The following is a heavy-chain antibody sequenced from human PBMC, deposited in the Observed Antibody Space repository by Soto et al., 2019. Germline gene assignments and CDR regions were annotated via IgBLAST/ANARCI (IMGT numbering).Heavy chain of an antibody. V-gene: IGHV4-39*01. J-gene: IGHJ3*02. Sequence: QLQLQESGPGLVKPSETLSLTCTVSGGSISSSSYYWGWIRQPPGKGLEWIGSIYYSGSTYYNPSLKSRVTISVDTSKNQFSLKLSSVTAADTAVYYCASYYGSGSFRVVAFDIWGQGTMVTVSS. CDR2: IYYSGST. D-gene: IGHD3-10*01. CDR3: ASYYGSGSFRVVAFDI. CDR1: GGSISSSSYY.